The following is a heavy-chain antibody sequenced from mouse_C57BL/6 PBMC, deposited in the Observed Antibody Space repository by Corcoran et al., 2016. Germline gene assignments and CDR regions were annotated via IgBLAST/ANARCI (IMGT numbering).Heavy chain of an antibody. D-gene: IGHD3-2*02. CDR3: AREGQAAQATLFAY. Sequence: QVQLQQSGPELVKPGASVKISCKASGYTFTDYYINWVKQRPGQGLEWIGWIFPGSGSTYYNEKFKGKATLTVDKSSSTAYMLLSSLTSEDSAVYFCAREGQAAQATLFAYWGQGTLVTVSA. J-gene: IGHJ3*01. V-gene: IGHV1-75*01. CDR1: GYTFTDYY. CDR2: IFPGSGST.